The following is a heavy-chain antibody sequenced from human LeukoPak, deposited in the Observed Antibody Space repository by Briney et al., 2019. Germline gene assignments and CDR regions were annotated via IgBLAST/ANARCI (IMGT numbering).Heavy chain of an antibody. CDR1: GGTFSSYA. D-gene: IGHD3-22*01. J-gene: IGHJ4*02. V-gene: IGHV1-69*05. Sequence: SVKVCCKASGGTFSSYAISWVRQAPGQGLESMGRIIPIFGTGNYAQKFQGRVTITTDEATSTAYMELSSLRSEDTAVYYCAREESSGYYPYYFDYWGQGTLVTVSS. CDR3: AREESSGYYPYYFDY. CDR2: IIPIFGTG.